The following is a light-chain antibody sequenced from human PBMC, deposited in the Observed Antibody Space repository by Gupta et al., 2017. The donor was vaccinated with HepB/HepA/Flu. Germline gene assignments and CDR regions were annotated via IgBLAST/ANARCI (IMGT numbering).Light chain of an antibody. Sequence: SVLTHPPSSSEPPGQMVTISCSGSSSTIGSNYVYWYQQLPGTAPKLLIYRNNQRPSGVPDRFSGSKSGTSASLAISGLRSEDEADYYCAAWDDRLSGHWVFGGGTKLTVL. J-gene: IGLJ3*02. CDR2: RNN. V-gene: IGLV1-47*01. CDR1: SSTIGSNY. CDR3: AAWDDRLSGHWV.